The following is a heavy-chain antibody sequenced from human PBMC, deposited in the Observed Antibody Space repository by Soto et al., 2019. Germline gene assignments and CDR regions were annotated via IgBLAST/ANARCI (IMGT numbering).Heavy chain of an antibody. CDR3: ASERPYYGYDY. V-gene: IGHV4-59*01. CDR1: GDSSGTYY. Sequence: QVQLQESGPGLVKPSETLSLTCSVSGDSSGTYYWSWIRQSPGKGLEWIGYINYSGSTNYNTSLKSRVVISRDTSENQFSLEVSSVTAADTAVYYCASERPYYGYDYWGQGTLVTVSS. CDR2: INYSGST. J-gene: IGHJ4*02. D-gene: IGHD3-22*01.